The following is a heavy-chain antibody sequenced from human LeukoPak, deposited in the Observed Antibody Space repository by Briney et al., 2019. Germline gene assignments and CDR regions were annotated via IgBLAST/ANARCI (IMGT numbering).Heavy chain of an antibody. Sequence: GGSLRLSCAASGLTFSSYWMSWVRQAPGKGLEWVANIKQDGREKYYVDSVKGRFTISRDNAKNSLYLQMNSLRAEDTAVYYCARDQGGSYYRSSHAFDIWGQGTMVTVSS. V-gene: IGHV3-7*01. CDR3: ARDQGGSYYRSSHAFDI. CDR1: GLTFSSYW. CDR2: IKQDGREK. J-gene: IGHJ3*02. D-gene: IGHD1-26*01.